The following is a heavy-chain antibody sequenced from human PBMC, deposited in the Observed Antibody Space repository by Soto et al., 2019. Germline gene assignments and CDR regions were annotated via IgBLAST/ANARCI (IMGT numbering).Heavy chain of an antibody. V-gene: IGHV3-23*01. J-gene: IGHJ4*02. D-gene: IGHD2-15*01. CDR1: GFTFSAYA. CDR2: ISGSGDNT. Sequence: EVQLLEFGGGLVQPGGSLRLSCAASGFTFSAYAMSWVRQAPGKGLEGVSAISGSGDNTYYAQSVKGRFTFSRDNSKNTLYLQTTSLKAEDTAVYSCAKDSGRGGGSVFNYWGQGTLVTVSS. CDR3: AKDSGRGGGSVFNY.